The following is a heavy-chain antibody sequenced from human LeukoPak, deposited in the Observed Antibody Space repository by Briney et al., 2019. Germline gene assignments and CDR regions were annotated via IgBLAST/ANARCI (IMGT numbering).Heavy chain of an antibody. Sequence: PSQTLSLTCAISGDSVSSISATWNWIRQSPSRGLEWLGRTYYRSKWYNDYAASVKSRITIKPDTSKNQFSLQLNSVTPEDTAVYYCARDGMAVAVGYFDLWGRGTLVTVSS. J-gene: IGHJ2*01. D-gene: IGHD6-19*01. CDR1: GDSVSSISAT. CDR3: ARDGMAVAVGYFDL. CDR2: TYYRSKWYN. V-gene: IGHV6-1*01.